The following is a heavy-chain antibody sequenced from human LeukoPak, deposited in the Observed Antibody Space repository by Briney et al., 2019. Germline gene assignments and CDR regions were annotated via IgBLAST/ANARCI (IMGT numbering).Heavy chain of an antibody. J-gene: IGHJ3*02. V-gene: IGHV5-51*01. Sequence: GESLKISCKASGYSFTSYWICWVRQMPGKGLEWMGIIYPGDSDTRYSPSFQGQVTISADKSISTAYLQWSSLKASDTAMYYCARLAADSGYDYAFDIWGQGTMVTVSS. CDR3: ARLAADSGYDYAFDI. D-gene: IGHD5-12*01. CDR1: GYSFTSYW. CDR2: IYPGDSDT.